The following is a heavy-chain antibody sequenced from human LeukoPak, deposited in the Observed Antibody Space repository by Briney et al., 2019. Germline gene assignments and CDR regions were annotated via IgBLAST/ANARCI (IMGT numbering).Heavy chain of an antibody. CDR3: ARNRKN. D-gene: IGHD1-14*01. Sequence: GGSLRLSCAASGFSFSTSPMSWVRQPPGKGLEWVSSISSSSSYIYYADSVKGRFTISRDNAKNSLYLQMNSLRAEDTAVYYCARNRKNWGQGTLVTVSS. CDR2: ISSSSSYI. J-gene: IGHJ4*02. V-gene: IGHV3-21*01. CDR1: GFSFSTSP.